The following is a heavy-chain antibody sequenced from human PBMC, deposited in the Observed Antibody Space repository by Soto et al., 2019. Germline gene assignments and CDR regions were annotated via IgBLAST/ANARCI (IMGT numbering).Heavy chain of an antibody. CDR2: LGGSNSDT. CDR1: GFTFSDYA. V-gene: IGHV3-23*01. Sequence: EEQLLESGEGLVQPGGSLRLSCAASGFTFSDYAMSWVRQAPGKGLEWVSGLGGSNSDTHYAASVEGRFTVSRDNSRSTLFLQMNSLRVEDTAVYYCAKDKVDHNSVWDPFDIWGQGTMVTVSA. D-gene: IGHD2-15*01. CDR3: AKDKVDHNSVWDPFDI. J-gene: IGHJ3*02.